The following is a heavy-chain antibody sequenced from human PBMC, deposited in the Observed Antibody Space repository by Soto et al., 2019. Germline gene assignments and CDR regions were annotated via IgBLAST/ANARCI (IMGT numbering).Heavy chain of an antibody. CDR3: ARGVGAYYFDY. J-gene: IGHJ4*02. Sequence: QVQLVQSGAEVKKPGASVKVSCKASGGTFSTYAITWLRQAPGQGLEWLGGIIPISGTTDYARKFQGRVTNTAAESTSTVVIELSSMTSEDTAGYYCARGVGAYYFDYWGQGTLVTVSS. D-gene: IGHD1-26*01. CDR2: IIPISGTT. V-gene: IGHV1-69*01. CDR1: GGTFSTYA.